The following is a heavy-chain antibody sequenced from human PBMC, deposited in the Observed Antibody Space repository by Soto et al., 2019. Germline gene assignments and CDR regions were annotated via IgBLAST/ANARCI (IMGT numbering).Heavy chain of an antibody. D-gene: IGHD2-8*02. V-gene: IGHV3-23*01. Sequence: QSGGSLRLSCAASGFIFSTYGMAWVRQAPGKGLDWVASIRGSGDGLHYADAVKGRFIISRDNSKNTLFLQMRSLRVEDTATYYCAKVSSSGGFHVIGGQGTLVTVSS. J-gene: IGHJ4*02. CDR2: IRGSGDGL. CDR3: AKVSSSGGFHVI. CDR1: GFIFSTYG.